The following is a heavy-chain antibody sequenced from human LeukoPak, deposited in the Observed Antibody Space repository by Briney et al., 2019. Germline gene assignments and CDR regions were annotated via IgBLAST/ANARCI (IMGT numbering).Heavy chain of an antibody. V-gene: IGHV3-9*01. Sequence: PGGSLRLSCAASGFTFDDYAMHWVRQAPGKGLEWVSGISWNSGSIGYADSVKGRFTISRDNAKNSLYLQMNSLRAEDTAVYYCARSQWLATPDYVDYWGQGTLVTVSS. CDR2: ISWNSGSI. J-gene: IGHJ4*02. CDR3: ARSQWLATPDYVDY. D-gene: IGHD6-19*01. CDR1: GFTFDDYA.